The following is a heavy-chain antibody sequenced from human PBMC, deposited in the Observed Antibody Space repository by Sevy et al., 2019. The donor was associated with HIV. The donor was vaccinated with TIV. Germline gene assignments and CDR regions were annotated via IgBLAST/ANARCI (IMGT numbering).Heavy chain of an antibody. V-gene: IGHV3-30*18. CDR1: GITFSTSG. CDR2: ISYHGRDK. CDR3: AKDFTGYNGMDV. D-gene: IGHD3-9*01. Sequence: GGSLRLSCVVSGITFSTSGMHWVRQAPGKGLEWVAVISYHGRDKLYADSVKGRSTISRDNSKNILYLQMISLRAEDTAVYYCAKDFTGYNGMDVWGQGTIVTVSS. J-gene: IGHJ6*02.